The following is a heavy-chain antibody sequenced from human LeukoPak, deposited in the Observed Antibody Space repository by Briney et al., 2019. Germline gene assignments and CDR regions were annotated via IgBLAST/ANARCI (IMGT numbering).Heavy chain of an antibody. CDR3: ATDLRSWYYFDY. Sequence: ASVKVSCKVSGYTLTELSMHWVRQAPGKGLEWMGGFDPEDGETIYAQKFQGRVTMTEDTSTDTAYMELSSLRSEDTAVYYCATDLRSWYYFDYWGQGTLVTVSS. V-gene: IGHV1-24*01. CDR2: FDPEDGET. CDR1: GYTLTELS. D-gene: IGHD6-13*01. J-gene: IGHJ4*02.